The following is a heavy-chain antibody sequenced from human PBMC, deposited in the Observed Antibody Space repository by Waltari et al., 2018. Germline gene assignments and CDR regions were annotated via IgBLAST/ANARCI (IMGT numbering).Heavy chain of an antibody. J-gene: IGHJ4*02. CDR1: GFTFSSYA. D-gene: IGHD7-27*01. CDR3: ARYRNWATVYFDY. V-gene: IGHV3-30-3*01. Sequence: QVQLVESGGGVVQPGRSLRLSCAASGFTFSSYAMHWVRQAPGKGLEWVAVISYDGSNKYYADSVKGRFTISRDNSKNTLYLQMNSLRAEDTAVYYCARYRNWATVYFDYWGQGTLVTVSS. CDR2: ISYDGSNK.